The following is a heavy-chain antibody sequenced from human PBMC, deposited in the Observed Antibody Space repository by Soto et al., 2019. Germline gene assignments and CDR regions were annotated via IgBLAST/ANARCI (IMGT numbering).Heavy chain of an antibody. CDR2: ISYDGSNK. J-gene: IGHJ3*02. V-gene: IGHV3-30-3*01. Sequence: QVQLVESGGGVVQPGRSLRLSCAASGFTFSSYAMHWVRQAQGKGLERVAVISYDGSNKYYAASVKGRFTISRDNSKNTLYLQMNSLRAEDTAVYYCARDSKDRSGYYYKGGGAFDIWGQGTMVTVSS. CDR1: GFTFSSYA. D-gene: IGHD3-22*01. CDR3: ARDSKDRSGYYYKGGGAFDI.